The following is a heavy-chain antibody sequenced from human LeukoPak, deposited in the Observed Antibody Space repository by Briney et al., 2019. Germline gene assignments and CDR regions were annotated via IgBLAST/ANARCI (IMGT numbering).Heavy chain of an antibody. V-gene: IGHV4-34*01. Sequence: SETLSLTCAVYGGSFSGYYWSWIRQPPGKGLEWIGEINHSRSTNYNPSLKSRVTISVDTSKNQFSLKLSSVTAADTAVYYCARGYDSSGYYYYYYYGMDVWGQGTTVTVSS. J-gene: IGHJ6*02. D-gene: IGHD3-22*01. CDR3: ARGYDSSGYYYYYYYGMDV. CDR1: GGSFSGYY. CDR2: INHSRST.